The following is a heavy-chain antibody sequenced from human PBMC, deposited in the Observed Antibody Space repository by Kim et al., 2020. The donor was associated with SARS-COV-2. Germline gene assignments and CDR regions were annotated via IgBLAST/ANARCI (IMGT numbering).Heavy chain of an antibody. CDR1: GFIFSDYY. Sequence: GGSLRLSCAASGFIFSDYYMTWIRQAPGKGLEWVAWISRSGSSTDYADSARGRLTVSRDNANSSVYLLLNRLGVDDTAIYYCARPGEGAFDIWCHGTLVT. D-gene: IGHD4-17*01. V-gene: IGHV3-11*06. CDR3: ARPGEGAFDI. J-gene: IGHJ3*02. CDR2: ISRSGSST.